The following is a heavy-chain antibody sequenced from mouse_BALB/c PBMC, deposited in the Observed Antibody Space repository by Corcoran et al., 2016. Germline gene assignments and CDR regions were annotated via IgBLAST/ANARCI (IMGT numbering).Heavy chain of an antibody. CDR3: ARRGYYAMDY. CDR1: GYTFTNYG. CDR2: INTYTGEP. Sequence: QIKLVQSGPELKWPGQTVKISCKASGYTFTNYGMNWVKQAPGKGLKWMGWINTYTGEPTYADDFKGRFSFSLETSASTAYLQINNLKNEDMATYFCARRGYYAMDYWGQGTSVTVSS. V-gene: IGHV9-1*02. J-gene: IGHJ4*01.